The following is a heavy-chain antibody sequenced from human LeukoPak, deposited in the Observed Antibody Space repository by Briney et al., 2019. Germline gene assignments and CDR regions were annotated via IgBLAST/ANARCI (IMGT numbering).Heavy chain of an antibody. CDR1: GFTSSSYW. CDR2: IKQDGSEK. CDR3: ARDRGSSGWYEFDY. J-gene: IGHJ4*02. V-gene: IGHV3-7*01. D-gene: IGHD6-19*01. Sequence: TGGSLRLSCVASGFTSSSYWMSWVRQAPGKGLEWVANIKQDGSEKYYVDSVKGRFTISRDNAKNSLYLQMNSLRAEDTAVYYCARDRGSSGWYEFDYWGKGTLVTVSS.